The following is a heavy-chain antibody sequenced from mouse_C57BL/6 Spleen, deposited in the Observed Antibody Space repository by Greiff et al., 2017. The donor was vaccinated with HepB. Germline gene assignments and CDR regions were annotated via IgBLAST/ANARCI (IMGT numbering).Heavy chain of an antibody. D-gene: IGHD2-3*01. CDR2: IYPGDGDT. V-gene: IGHV1-82*01. CDR1: GYAFSSSW. Sequence: VQLQQSGPELVKPGASVKISCKASGYAFSSSWMNWVKQRPGKGLEWIGRIYPGDGDTNYNGKFKGKATLTADKSSSTAYMQLSSLTSEDSAVYVCARDDGYSLAWFAYWGQGTLVTVSA. CDR3: ARDDGYSLAWFAY. J-gene: IGHJ3*01.